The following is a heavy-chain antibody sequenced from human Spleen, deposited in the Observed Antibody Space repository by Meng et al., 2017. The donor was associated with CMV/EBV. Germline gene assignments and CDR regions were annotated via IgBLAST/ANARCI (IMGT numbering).Heavy chain of an antibody. CDR2: INHSGST. D-gene: IGHD3-10*01. Sequence: YGGSFRGYCWSWIRQPPGKGLEWIGEINHSGSTNYNPSLKSRVTISVDTSKNQFSLKLSSVTAADTAVYYCARARKVDGSGSYQEYWGQGTLVTVSS. V-gene: IGHV4-34*01. CDR1: GGSFRGYC. CDR3: ARARKVDGSGSYQEY. J-gene: IGHJ4*02.